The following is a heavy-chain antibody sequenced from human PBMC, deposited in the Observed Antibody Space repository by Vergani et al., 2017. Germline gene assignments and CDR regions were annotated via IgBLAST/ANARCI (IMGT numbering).Heavy chain of an antibody. J-gene: IGHJ4*02. CDR2: IYYSGST. CDR1: GGSISSYY. CDR3: ARAPITMVRGVYYFDY. D-gene: IGHD3-10*01. Sequence: QVQLQESGPGLVKPSETLSLTCTVSGGSISSYYWSWIRQPPGKGLEWIGYIYYSGSTNSNPSLKRPVTISVETSKTQFSLKLSSVTAADTAVYYCARAPITMVRGVYYFDYWGQGTLVTVSS. V-gene: IGHV4-59*01.